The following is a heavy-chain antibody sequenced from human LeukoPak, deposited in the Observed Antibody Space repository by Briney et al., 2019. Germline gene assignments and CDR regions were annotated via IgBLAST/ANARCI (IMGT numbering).Heavy chain of an antibody. V-gene: IGHV3-7*01. J-gene: IGHJ4*02. CDR2: IKQDGSEK. Sequence: GGSLRLSCAASGFTFSSYWMSWVRQAPGKGLEWVANIKQDGSEKYYVYSVKGRFTISRDSAKNSLYLQMNSLRAEDTAVYYCARGYCSSTSCRDFDYWGQGTLVTVSS. CDR1: GFTFSSYW. CDR3: ARGYCSSTSCRDFDY. D-gene: IGHD2-2*01.